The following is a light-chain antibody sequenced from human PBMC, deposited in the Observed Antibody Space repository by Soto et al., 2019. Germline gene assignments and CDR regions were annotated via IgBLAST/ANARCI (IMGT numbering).Light chain of an antibody. CDR1: QDISNY. V-gene: IGKV1-33*01. CDR3: QQYDNLPGT. J-gene: IGKJ3*01. CDR2: DAS. Sequence: DIPMTQSPSSLSASVGDRVTITCQASQDISNYLNWYQQKPGKAPKLLIYDASNLETGVPSRFSGRGSGTDFTFTISSLQPEDIATYYCQQYDNLPGTFGPGTKVDIK.